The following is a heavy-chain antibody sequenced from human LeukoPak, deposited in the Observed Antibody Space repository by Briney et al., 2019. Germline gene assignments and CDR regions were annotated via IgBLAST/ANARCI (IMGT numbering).Heavy chain of an antibody. CDR1: GFTFSNYG. D-gene: IGHD1-14*01. J-gene: IGHJ6*03. CDR2: IRYDASNE. Sequence: GGSLRLSCAASGFTFSNYGMHWVRQAPGKGLEWVAYIRYDASNEYYADSVKGRFTISRDDSKNTLYLQMNSLRTDDTAVYYCARDFRTNYYYYMDVWGKGTTVTVSS. V-gene: IGHV3-30*02. CDR3: ARDFRTNYYYYMDV.